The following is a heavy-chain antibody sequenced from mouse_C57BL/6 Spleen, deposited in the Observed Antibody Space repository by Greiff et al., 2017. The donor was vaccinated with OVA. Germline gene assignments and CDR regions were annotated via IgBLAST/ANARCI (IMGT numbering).Heavy chain of an antibody. CDR3: ARPNYYGSRGGAMDY. CDR2: ISSGSSTI. J-gene: IGHJ4*01. D-gene: IGHD1-1*01. CDR1: GFTFSDYG. Sequence: EVQGVESGGGLVKPGGSLKLSCAASGFTFSDYGMHWVRQAPEKGLEWVAYISSGSSTIYYADTVKGRFTISRDNATNTLFLQMTSLRSEDTAMYYCARPNYYGSRGGAMDYWGQGTSVTVSS. V-gene: IGHV5-17*01.